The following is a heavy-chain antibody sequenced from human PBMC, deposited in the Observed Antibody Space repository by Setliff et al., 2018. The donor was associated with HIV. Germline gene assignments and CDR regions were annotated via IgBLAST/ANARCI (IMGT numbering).Heavy chain of an antibody. CDR3: ARGTAPRPASVLEFLEWLFPNWFDP. Sequence: ASVKVSCKASGYNFTDYDINWVRQATGQGLEWMGWMNPNNGNTGYAEKFQGRVTMTRDTSRSTAYMELSSLRSDDTAVYYCARGTAPRPASVLEFLEWLFPNWFDPWGQGTLVTVSS. CDR1: GYNFTDYD. J-gene: IGHJ5*02. D-gene: IGHD3-3*02. CDR2: MNPNNGNT. V-gene: IGHV1-8*02.